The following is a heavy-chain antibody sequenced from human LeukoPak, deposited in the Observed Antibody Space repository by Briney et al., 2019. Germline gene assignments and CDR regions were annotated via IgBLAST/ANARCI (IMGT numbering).Heavy chain of an antibody. V-gene: IGHV4-4*07. Sequence: SETLTLTCTVSGGSISSYYWSWIRQPAGKGLEWIGRIYTSGSTGYNPSLKSRVTMSVDTSKNQFSLKLSSVTAADTAVYYCARVDLRAAYFDYWGQGTLVTVSS. CDR1: GGSISSYY. CDR3: ARVDLRAAYFDY. D-gene: IGHD2-15*01. J-gene: IGHJ4*02. CDR2: IYTSGST.